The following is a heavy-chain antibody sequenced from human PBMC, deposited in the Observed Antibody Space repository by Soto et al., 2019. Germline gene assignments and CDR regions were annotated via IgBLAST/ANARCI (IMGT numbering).Heavy chain of an antibody. J-gene: IGHJ5*02. CDR1: GGSFSGYY. CDR3: ARGKGGTYYYGSGSYYNSWFDP. D-gene: IGHD3-10*01. CDR2: INHSGST. V-gene: IGHV4-34*01. Sequence: PSETLSLTCAVYGGSFSGYYWSWIRQPPGKGLEWIGEINHSGSTNYNPSLKSRVTISVDTSKNQFSLKLSSVTAADTAVYYCARGKGGTYYYGSGSYYNSWFDPWGQGTLVTVSS.